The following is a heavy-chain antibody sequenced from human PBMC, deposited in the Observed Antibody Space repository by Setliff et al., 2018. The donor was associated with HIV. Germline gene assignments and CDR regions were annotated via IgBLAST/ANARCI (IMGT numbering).Heavy chain of an antibody. J-gene: IGHJ4*02. CDR1: GYAFSDYS. Sequence: ASVKVSCKTSGYAFSDYSIHWVRQAPGQGLEWVGRINPDSRGTNYAQTFQGRVTMTRDTSANTAYMELSRLRSDDTAVFYCARGVKGIATTGKYYFDYWGQGTMVTVSS. D-gene: IGHD6-13*01. CDR3: ARGVKGIATTGKYYFDY. CDR2: INPDSRGT. V-gene: IGHV1-2*06.